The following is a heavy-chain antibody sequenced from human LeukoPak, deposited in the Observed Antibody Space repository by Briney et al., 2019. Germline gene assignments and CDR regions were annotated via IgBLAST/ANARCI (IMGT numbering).Heavy chain of an antibody. CDR2: IRSSSRTI. J-gene: IGHJ4*02. CDR1: GFTFSSYS. CDR3: AKSQSKAALGVDY. V-gene: IGHV3-48*01. Sequence: PGGSLRLSCAASGFTFSSYSMNWVRQAPGKGLEWVSYIRSSSRTIYYADSVKGRFTISRDNSKSTLYLQMNSLRAEDTAVYYCAKSQSKAALGVDYWGQGTLVTVSS. D-gene: IGHD6-6*01.